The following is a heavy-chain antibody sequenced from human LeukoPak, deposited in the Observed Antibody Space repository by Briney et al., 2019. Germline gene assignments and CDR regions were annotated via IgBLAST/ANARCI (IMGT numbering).Heavy chain of an antibody. V-gene: IGHV1-2*02. CDR1: GYTLTVYY. J-gene: IGHJ4*02. CDR2: INPSSGDT. CDR3: AKNPYEYYFDY. Sequence: ASVKVSCKASGYTLTVYYMHWVRLAPGQGLEWMGWINPSSGDTNYAQKFQGRVTMTRDTSISTAYMELSRLRSDDTAVYYCAKNPYEYYFDYWGQGTLVSVCS. D-gene: IGHD5-12*01.